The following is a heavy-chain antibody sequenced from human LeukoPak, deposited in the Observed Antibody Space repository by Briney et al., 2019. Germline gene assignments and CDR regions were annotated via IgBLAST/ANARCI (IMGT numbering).Heavy chain of an antibody. V-gene: IGHV4-4*07. CDR1: GGSISSYY. D-gene: IGHD4-11*01. CDR2: IYTSGST. J-gene: IGHJ4*02. Sequence: PSETLSLTCPVSGGSISSYYWSWIRQPAGKGLEWIGRIYTSGSTNYNPSLKSRVTMSVDTSKNQFSLKLSSVTAADTDVYYCAGGTRDYIPFDYWGQGTLVTVSS. CDR3: AGGTRDYIPFDY.